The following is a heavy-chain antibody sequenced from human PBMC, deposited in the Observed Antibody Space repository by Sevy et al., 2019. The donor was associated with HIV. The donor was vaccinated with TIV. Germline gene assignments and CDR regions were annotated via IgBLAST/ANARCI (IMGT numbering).Heavy chain of an antibody. J-gene: IGHJ4*02. CDR3: AREGPRIAQFDY. Sequence: TLSLTCTVSGGSVSSSSYYWGWIRQPPGKGLDWIGSIYYSGSTYYNPSLKSRVTISVDTSKNQFSLKVRSVTAADTAVYYCAREGPRIAQFDYWGQGALVTVSS. CDR2: IYYSGST. CDR1: GGSVSSSSYY. D-gene: IGHD6-13*01. V-gene: IGHV4-39*02.